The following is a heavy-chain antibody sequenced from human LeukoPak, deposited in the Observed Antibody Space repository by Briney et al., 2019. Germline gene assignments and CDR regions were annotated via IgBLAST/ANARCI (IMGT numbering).Heavy chain of an antibody. CDR3: ARSTYGGNSDY. CDR1: GFTFSSYS. D-gene: IGHD4-23*01. CDR2: ISSSSTI. V-gene: IGHV3-48*01. J-gene: IGHJ4*02. Sequence: GGSLRLSCAASGFTFSSYSMNWVRQAPGKGLEWVSYISSSSTIYYADSVKGRFTISRDNAKNSLYLQMNSLRAEDTAVYYCARSTYGGNSDYWGQGTLVTVSS.